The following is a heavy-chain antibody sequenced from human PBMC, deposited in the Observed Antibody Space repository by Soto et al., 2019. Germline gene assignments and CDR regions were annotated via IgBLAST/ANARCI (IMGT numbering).Heavy chain of an antibody. CDR2: FDPEDGET. J-gene: IGHJ6*02. V-gene: IGHV1-24*01. Sequence: ASVKVSCKVSGYTLTELSMHWVRQAPGKGLEWMGGFDPEDGETIYAQKFQGRVTMTEDTSTDTAYMELSSLRSEETAVYYYATDQVGTTVTVGPGGYYYYGMDVWGQGTTVTVSS. D-gene: IGHD4-17*01. CDR3: ATDQVGTTVTVGPGGYYYYGMDV. CDR1: GYTLTELS.